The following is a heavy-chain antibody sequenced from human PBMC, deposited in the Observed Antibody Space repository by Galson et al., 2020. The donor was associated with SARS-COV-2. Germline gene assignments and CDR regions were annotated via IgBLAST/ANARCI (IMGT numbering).Heavy chain of an antibody. V-gene: IGHV4-31*03. Sequence: TVSLTCTVSGGSISSGGYYWSWIRQHPGKGLEWIGYIYYSGSTYYNPSLKSRVTISVDTSKNQFSLKLSSVTAADTAVYYCARAVRGVIIKGFDWFDPWGQGTLVTVSS. CDR3: ARAVRGVIIKGFDWFDP. CDR2: IYYSGST. D-gene: IGHD3-10*01. CDR1: GGSISSGGYY. J-gene: IGHJ5*02.